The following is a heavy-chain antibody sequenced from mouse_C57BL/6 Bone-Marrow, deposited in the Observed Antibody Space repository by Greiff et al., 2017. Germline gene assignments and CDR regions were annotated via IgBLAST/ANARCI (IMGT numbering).Heavy chain of an antibody. J-gene: IGHJ4*01. V-gene: IGHV1-50*01. CDR3: ARKGVFTGSYYAMDY. CDR1: GYTFTSYW. Sequence: VQLQQPGAELVKPGASVKLSCKASGYTFTSYWMQWVKQRPGQGLEWIGEIDPSDSYTNYHQKFKGKATMTVDTSSSTAYMPLSSLTSEDSAVYYCARKGVFTGSYYAMDYWGQGTSVTVSS. CDR2: IDPSDSYT.